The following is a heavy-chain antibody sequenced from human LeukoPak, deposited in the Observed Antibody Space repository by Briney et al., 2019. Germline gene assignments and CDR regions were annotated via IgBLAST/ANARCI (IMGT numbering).Heavy chain of an antibody. CDR1: GYSISSGYY. Sequence: PSETLSLTCAVSGYSISSGYYWGWIRQPPGKGLEWIGSIYHSGSTYYNPSLKSRVTISVDTSKNQFSLKLSSVTAADTAVYSCASPGRYSSSWRPWYYYYYMDVWGKGTTVTVSS. D-gene: IGHD6-13*01. V-gene: IGHV4-38-2*01. J-gene: IGHJ6*03. CDR2: IYHSGST. CDR3: ASPGRYSSSWRPWYYYYYMDV.